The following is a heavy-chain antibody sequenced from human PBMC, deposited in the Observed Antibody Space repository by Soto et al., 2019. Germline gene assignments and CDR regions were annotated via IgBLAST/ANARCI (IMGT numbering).Heavy chain of an antibody. CDR3: ARRVTTVTTDYFDY. J-gene: IGHJ4*02. CDR1: GFTFSSYS. Sequence: EVQLVESGGGLVKPGGSLRLSCAASGFTFSSYSMNWVRQAPGKGLEWVSSISSSSSYIYYADSVKGRFTISRDNAKNSLYLQMNSLRAEDTAAYYCARRVTTVTTDYFDYWGQGTLVTVSS. V-gene: IGHV3-21*01. CDR2: ISSSSSYI. D-gene: IGHD4-17*01.